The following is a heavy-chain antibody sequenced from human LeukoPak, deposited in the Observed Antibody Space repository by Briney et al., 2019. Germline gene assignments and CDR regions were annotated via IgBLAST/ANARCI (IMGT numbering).Heavy chain of an antibody. D-gene: IGHD5-18*01. V-gene: IGHV3-30*18. CDR1: GFTFSSYG. Sequence: GGSLRLSCAASGFTFSSYGMHWVRQAPGKGLEGVAVISYDGSNKYYADAVKGRFTISRDNSKNTLYLQMNSLRAEDTAVYYCAKDEQLRSYYYYMGVWGKGTTVTVSS. CDR2: ISYDGSNK. J-gene: IGHJ6*03. CDR3: AKDEQLRSYYYYMGV.